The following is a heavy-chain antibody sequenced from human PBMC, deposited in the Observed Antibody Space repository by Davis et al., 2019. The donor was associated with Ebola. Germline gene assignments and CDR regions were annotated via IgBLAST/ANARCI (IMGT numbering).Heavy chain of an antibody. CDR2: INPSGGST. CDR3: AAETMRLAYYGMDV. J-gene: IGHJ6*02. CDR1: GYTFTNYY. D-gene: IGHD1-1*01. Sequence: AASVKVSCNASGYTFTNYYLHWVRQAPGQGLEWMGMINPSGGSTSYAQKLQGRVTMTTDTSTSTAYMELRSLRSDDTAVYYCAAETMRLAYYGMDVWGQGTTVTVSS. V-gene: IGHV1-46*01.